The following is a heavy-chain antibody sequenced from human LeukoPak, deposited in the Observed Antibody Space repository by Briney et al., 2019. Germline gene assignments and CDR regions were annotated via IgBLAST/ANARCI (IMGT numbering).Heavy chain of an antibody. D-gene: IGHD6-19*01. J-gene: IGHJ4*02. Sequence: PGRSLRLSCAASGFAFSSYGMHWVRQAPGKGLEWVAVISFDGSNKYYGDSVKGRFTISRDNSKNTLYLQMNSLRAEDTAVYYCAKDSGSQQWLSDYWGQGTPVTVSS. CDR1: GFAFSSYG. V-gene: IGHV3-30*18. CDR3: AKDSGSQQWLSDY. CDR2: ISFDGSNK.